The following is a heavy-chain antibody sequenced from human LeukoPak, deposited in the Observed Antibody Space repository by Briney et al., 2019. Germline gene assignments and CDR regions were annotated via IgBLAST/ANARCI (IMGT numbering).Heavy chain of an antibody. V-gene: IGHV3-64*01. CDR1: GFTFSSYA. CDR2: ISSNGGST. D-gene: IGHD2-15*01. Sequence: GGSLRLSCAASGFTFSSYAMHWVRQAPGKGLEYVSAISSNGGSTYYANSVKGRFTISRDNSKNTLYLQMGSLKTEDTGVYYCTTVSVVVVSTTGGTFWGQGTLVTVSS. J-gene: IGHJ4*02. CDR3: TTVSVVVVSTTGGTF.